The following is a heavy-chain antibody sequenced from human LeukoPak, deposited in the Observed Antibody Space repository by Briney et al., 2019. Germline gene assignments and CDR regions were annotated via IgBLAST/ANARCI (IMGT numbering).Heavy chain of an antibody. V-gene: IGHV3-73*01. CDR1: GFTFSGSA. D-gene: IGHD3-22*01. CDR2: IRSKTNSYAT. J-gene: IGHJ4*02. Sequence: PGGSRRLSCAASGFTFSGSAMHWVRQASGKGLEWVGRIRSKTNSYATAYAASVKGRFTISRDDSKNTAYLQMNSLKTEDTDVYYCTRYYYDGSGYYYLFDYWGQGTLVTVSS. CDR3: TRYYYDGSGYYYLFDY.